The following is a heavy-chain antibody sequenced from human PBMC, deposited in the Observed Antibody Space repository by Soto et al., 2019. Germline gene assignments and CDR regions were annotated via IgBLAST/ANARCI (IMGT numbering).Heavy chain of an antibody. V-gene: IGHV3-9*01. CDR1: GFTFDDYA. Sequence: EVQLVESGGGLVQPGRSLRLSCAASGFTFDDYAMHWVRQAPGKGLEWVSGISWNSGSIGYADSVKGRFTISRDNAKNSLYLQMNSLRAEDTALYYCAKDMGRGWYLNWFDPWGQGTLVTVSS. CDR2: ISWNSGSI. D-gene: IGHD6-19*01. J-gene: IGHJ5*02. CDR3: AKDMGRGWYLNWFDP.